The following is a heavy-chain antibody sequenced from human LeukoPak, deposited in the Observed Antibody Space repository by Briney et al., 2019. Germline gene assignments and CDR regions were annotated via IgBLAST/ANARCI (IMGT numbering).Heavy chain of an antibody. V-gene: IGHV4-31*03. D-gene: IGHD3-16*02. CDR1: GDSISSSDYY. J-gene: IGHJ4*02. Sequence: SETLSLTCTVSGDSISSSDYYWGWIRQHPGKGLEWIGYIYYSGSTYYNPSLKSRVTISVDTSKNQFSLKLSSVTAADTAVYYCAREKDDYVWGSYRYFDYWGQGTLVTVSS. CDR2: IYYSGST. CDR3: AREKDDYVWGSYRYFDY.